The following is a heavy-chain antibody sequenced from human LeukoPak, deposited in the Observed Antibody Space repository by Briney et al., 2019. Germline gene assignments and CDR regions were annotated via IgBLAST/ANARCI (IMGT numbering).Heavy chain of an antibody. CDR3: AIDYGGNSGWFDP. V-gene: IGHV1-8*03. D-gene: IGHD4-23*01. J-gene: IGHJ5*02. CDR1: GYPFTSYD. Sequence: ASVKVSCKASGYPFTSYDINWVRQATGQGLEWIGWMNPNSGNTGYAQKLQGRVTITRNTAISTAYMELSSLRSEDTAIYYCAIDYGGNSGWFDPWGQGTLVTVSS. CDR2: MNPNSGNT.